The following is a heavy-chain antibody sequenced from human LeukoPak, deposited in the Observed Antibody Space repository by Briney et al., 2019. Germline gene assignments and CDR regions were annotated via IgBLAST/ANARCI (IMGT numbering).Heavy chain of an antibody. J-gene: IGHJ5*02. Sequence: ASVKVSCKASGYTFTGYYMHWVRQAPGQGLEWMGWINPNGGGTNYAQKFQGRITMTRDTSISTAYMELIRLTSDDTAVYYCARGFCSTTSCYPSNNWFDPWGQGTLVTVSS. CDR3: ARGFCSTTSCYPSNNWFDP. CDR2: INPNGGGT. D-gene: IGHD2-2*01. V-gene: IGHV1-2*02. CDR1: GYTFTGYY.